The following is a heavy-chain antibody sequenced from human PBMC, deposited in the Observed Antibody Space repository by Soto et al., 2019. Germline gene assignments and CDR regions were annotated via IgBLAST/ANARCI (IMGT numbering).Heavy chain of an antibody. CDR2: ISGSGST. CDR3: ATESGSTYGYFDY. D-gene: IGHD5-18*01. CDR1: GGSVSSGYNY. J-gene: IGHJ4*02. Sequence: PSETLSLTCTVSGGSVSSGYNYWSWIRQSPGKGLEWIGYISGSGSTGYNPSLKNRLTMSVDRSKNQLTLRLTSVTAADTAVYFCATESGSTYGYFDYWGQGPQVTVSS. V-gene: IGHV4-30-4*01.